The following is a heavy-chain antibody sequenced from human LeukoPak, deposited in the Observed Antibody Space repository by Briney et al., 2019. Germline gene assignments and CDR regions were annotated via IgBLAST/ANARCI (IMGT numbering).Heavy chain of an antibody. CDR2: IWYDGSNT. V-gene: IGHV3-33*01. D-gene: IGHD3-16*01. CDR1: XFTFSXYG. Sequence: SLRLSCXXXXFTFSXYGMHWVRQAPGKGLEWVAIIWYDGSNTYYADSVKGRFTISRDNSKNTLYLELNSLRAEDTAVYYCAPDHGGFWGQGTLVTVSS. J-gene: IGHJ4*02. CDR3: APDHGGF.